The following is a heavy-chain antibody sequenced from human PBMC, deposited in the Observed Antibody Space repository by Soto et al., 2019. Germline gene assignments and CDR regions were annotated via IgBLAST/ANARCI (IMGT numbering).Heavy chain of an antibody. Sequence: GASVKVSCKASGYTFTSYGISWVRQAPGQGLEWMGWISAYNGNTNYAQKLQGRVTMTTDTSTSTAYMELRSLRSDDTAVYYCARVGGRDSSGWYLDYYYYGMDVWGQGTTVTVSS. CDR1: GYTFTSYG. D-gene: IGHD6-19*01. V-gene: IGHV1-18*04. CDR3: ARVGGRDSSGWYLDYYYYGMDV. CDR2: ISAYNGNT. J-gene: IGHJ6*02.